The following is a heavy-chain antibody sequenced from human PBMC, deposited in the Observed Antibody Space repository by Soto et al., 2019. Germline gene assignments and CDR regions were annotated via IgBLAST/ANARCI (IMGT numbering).Heavy chain of an antibody. J-gene: IGHJ6*02. CDR3: ARLPTLTGYYRYYYYGMDV. CDR1: GGSFSGYY. CDR2: INHSGST. D-gene: IGHD3-9*01. V-gene: IGHV4-34*01. Sequence: SETLSLTCAVYGGSFSGYYWSWIRQPPGKGLEWIGEINHSGSTNYNPSLKSRVTISVDTSKNQFSLKLGSVTAADTAVYYCARLPTLTGYYRYYYYGMDVWGQGTTVPXSS.